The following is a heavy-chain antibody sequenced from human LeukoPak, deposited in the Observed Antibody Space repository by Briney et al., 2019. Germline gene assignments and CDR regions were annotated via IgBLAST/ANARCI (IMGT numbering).Heavy chain of an antibody. Sequence: WGSLRLSCAASGFTFSSYGMHWVRQAPGKGLEWVAVISYDGSNKYYADSVKGRFTISRDNSKNTLYLQMNSLRAEDTAVYYCAKDIPEDYYDSSGYYYWGQGTLVTVSS. CDR1: GFTFSSYG. V-gene: IGHV3-30*18. D-gene: IGHD3-22*01. CDR2: ISYDGSNK. J-gene: IGHJ4*02. CDR3: AKDIPEDYYDSSGYYY.